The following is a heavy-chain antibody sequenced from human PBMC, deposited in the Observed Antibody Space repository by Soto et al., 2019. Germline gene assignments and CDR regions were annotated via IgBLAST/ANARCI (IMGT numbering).Heavy chain of an antibody. CDR2: VNSDGSST. V-gene: IGHV3-74*01. D-gene: IGHD3-16*01. J-gene: IGHJ4*02. CDR1: GFTFSSHW. Sequence: EVQQVESGGGLVQPGGSQRLSCAASGFTFSSHWMHWVRQAPGKGLVWVSRVNSDGSSTSYADSVKGRFTISRDNAKNTLYLQMNSLRAEDTAVYYCASPPEGGSGFDYWGQGALVTVSS. CDR3: ASPPEGGSGFDY.